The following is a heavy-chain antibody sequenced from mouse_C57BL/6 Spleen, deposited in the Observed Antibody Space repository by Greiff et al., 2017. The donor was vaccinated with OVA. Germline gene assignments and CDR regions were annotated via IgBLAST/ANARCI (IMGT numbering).Heavy chain of an antibody. V-gene: IGHV1-39*01. Sequence: VQLQQSGPELVKPGASVKISCKASGYSFTDYNMNWVKQSNGKSLEWIGVLNPNYGTTSYNQKFKGKATLTVDQSSSTAYMQLNSLTSEDSAVYYCATQGVITTVGYAMDYWGQGTSVTVSS. CDR3: ATQGVITTVGYAMDY. D-gene: IGHD1-1*01. J-gene: IGHJ4*01. CDR2: LNPNYGTT. CDR1: GYSFTDYN.